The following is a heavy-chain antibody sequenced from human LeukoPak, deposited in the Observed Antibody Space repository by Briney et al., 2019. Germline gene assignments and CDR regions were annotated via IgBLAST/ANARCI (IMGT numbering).Heavy chain of an antibody. Sequence: GGSLRLSCAASGFTFSDYYMSWIRQAPGKGLEWLSYINPTSGYTPYADSVRGRFTTSRDNAKNSLYLQMNSLRPEDTAVYYCARADYWGQGALVTVSS. CDR3: ARADY. CDR2: INPTSGYT. V-gene: IGHV3-11*06. J-gene: IGHJ4*02. CDR1: GFTFSDYY.